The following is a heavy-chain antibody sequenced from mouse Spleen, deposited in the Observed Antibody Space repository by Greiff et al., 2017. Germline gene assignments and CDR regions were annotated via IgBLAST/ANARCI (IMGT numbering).Heavy chain of an antibody. D-gene: IGHD1-1*01. CDR3: AQNYGSPYWYFDV. CDR2: ISGGGSYT. Sequence: EVQLVESGGGLVKPGGSLKLSCAASGFTFSSYGMSWVRQTPEKRLEWVATISGGGSYTYYPDSVKGRFTISRDNAKNNLYLQMSSLRSEDTALYYCAQNYGSPYWYFDVWGAGTTVTVSS. V-gene: IGHV5-9-2*01. CDR1: GFTFSSYG. J-gene: IGHJ1*01.